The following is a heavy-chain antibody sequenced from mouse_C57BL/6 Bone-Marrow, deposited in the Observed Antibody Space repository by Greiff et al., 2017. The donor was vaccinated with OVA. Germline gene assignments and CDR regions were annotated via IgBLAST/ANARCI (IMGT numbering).Heavy chain of an antibody. J-gene: IGHJ1*03. Sequence: EVQVVESGGGLVQSGRSLRLSCATSGFTFSDFYMEWVRQAPGKGLEWIAASRNKANDYTTEYSASVKGRFIVSRDTSQSILYLQMNALRAEDTAIYYCARDGFDARYFGVWGTGTTVTVSS. CDR2: SRNKANDYTT. CDR3: ARDGFDARYFGV. CDR1: GFTFSDFY. V-gene: IGHV7-1*01.